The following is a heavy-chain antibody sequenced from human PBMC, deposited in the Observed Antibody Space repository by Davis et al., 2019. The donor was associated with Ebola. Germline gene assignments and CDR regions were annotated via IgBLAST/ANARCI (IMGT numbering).Heavy chain of an antibody. CDR2: INHSGST. CDR1: GGSISSSSYY. Sequence: MPSETLSLTCTVSGGSISSSSYYWSWIRQPPGKGLEWIGEINHSGSTNYNPSLKSRVTISVDTSKDQFSLKLSSVTAADTAVYYCARDLRIAAAGIIHYYYYYGMDVWGQGTTVTVSS. D-gene: IGHD6-13*01. V-gene: IGHV4-39*07. J-gene: IGHJ6*02. CDR3: ARDLRIAAAGIIHYYYYYGMDV.